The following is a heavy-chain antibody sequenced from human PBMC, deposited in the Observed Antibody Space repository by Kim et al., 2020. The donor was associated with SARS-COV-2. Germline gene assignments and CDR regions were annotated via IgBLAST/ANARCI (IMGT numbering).Heavy chain of an antibody. CDR3: ARAVRIVVVPAAMGKYYYYGMDV. V-gene: IGHV4-34*01. J-gene: IGHJ6*02. CDR2: INHSGST. CDR1: GGSFSGYY. Sequence: SETLSLTCAVYGGSFSGYYWSWIRQPPGKGLEWIGEINHSGSTNYNPSLKSRVTISVDTSKSQFSLKLSSVTAADTAVYYCARAVRIVVVPAAMGKYYYYGMDVWGQGTTVTVSS. D-gene: IGHD2-2*01.